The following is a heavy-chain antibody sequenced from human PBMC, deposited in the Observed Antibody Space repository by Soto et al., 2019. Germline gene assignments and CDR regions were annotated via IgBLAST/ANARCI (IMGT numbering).Heavy chain of an antibody. V-gene: IGHV4-31*03. Sequence: SETLSLTCTVSGGSISSGGYYWSWIRQHPGKGLEWIGYIYYSGSTYYNPSLKSRVTISVDTSKNQFSLKLSSVTAADTAVYYCARDRFGPKVRYGMDVWGHGTTVTVSS. CDR2: IYYSGST. CDR3: ARDRFGPKVRYGMDV. CDR1: GGSISSGGYY. J-gene: IGHJ6*02. D-gene: IGHD3-10*01.